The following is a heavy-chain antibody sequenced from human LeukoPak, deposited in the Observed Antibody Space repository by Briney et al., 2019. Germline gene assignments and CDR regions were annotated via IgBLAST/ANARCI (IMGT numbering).Heavy chain of an antibody. CDR2: TKQDETEK. Sequence: PGGSLRLSCAASGFTFTNYWMSWVRQAPGKGLEWVANTKQDETEKHYADSVKGRFTISRDNAKNSLYLQMNSLRAEDTAVYYCAGDSGWLLESWGQGTLVTVSS. D-gene: IGHD6-19*01. CDR3: AGDSGWLLES. CDR1: GFTFTNYW. J-gene: IGHJ5*02. V-gene: IGHV3-7*04.